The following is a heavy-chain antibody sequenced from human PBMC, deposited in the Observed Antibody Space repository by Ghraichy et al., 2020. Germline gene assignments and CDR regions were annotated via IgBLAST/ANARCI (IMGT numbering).Heavy chain of an antibody. Sequence: GESLNISCAASGFTFSSYWMSWVRQAPGKGLEWVANIKQDGSEKYYVDSVKGRFTISRDNAKNSLYLQMNSLRAEDTAVYYCARECSSISCYDDAFDAWGQGTMVTVSS. J-gene: IGHJ3*01. V-gene: IGHV3-7*01. CDR2: IKQDGSEK. CDR1: GFTFSSYW. D-gene: IGHD2-2*01. CDR3: ARECSSISCYDDAFDA.